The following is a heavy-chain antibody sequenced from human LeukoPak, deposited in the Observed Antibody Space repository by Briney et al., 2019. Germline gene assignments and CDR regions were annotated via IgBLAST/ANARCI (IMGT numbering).Heavy chain of an antibody. CDR1: GFIFSNYA. CDR3: AKGNPRAYDAFDI. D-gene: IGHD1-14*01. CDR2: ISAGGGDT. Sequence: GGSLRLSCAASGFIFSNYAMSWVRQAPGKGLEWVSTISAGGGDTDYADSVKGRFTISRDNSKNTLHLRMNSLRAEDTAVYYCAKGNPRAYDAFDIWGQGTMVTVSS. J-gene: IGHJ3*02. V-gene: IGHV3-23*01.